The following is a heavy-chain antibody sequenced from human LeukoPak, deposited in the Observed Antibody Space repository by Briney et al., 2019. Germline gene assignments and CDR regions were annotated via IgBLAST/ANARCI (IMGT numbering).Heavy chain of an antibody. CDR2: IYPGDSDT. CDR3: ARHPTPYSSSWYAGY. Sequence: NHGESLKISCKGSGYSFTSYWIGWVRQMPGKGLEWMGIIYPGDSDTRYSPSFQGQVTISADKSISTAYLQWSSLKASDTAMYYCARHPTPYSSSWYAGYWGQGTLVTVSS. CDR1: GYSFTSYW. V-gene: IGHV5-51*01. J-gene: IGHJ4*02. D-gene: IGHD6-13*01.